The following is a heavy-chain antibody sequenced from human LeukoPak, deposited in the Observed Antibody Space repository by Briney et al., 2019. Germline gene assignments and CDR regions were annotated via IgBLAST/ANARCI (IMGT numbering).Heavy chain of an antibody. CDR1: GYSFTNYY. V-gene: IGHV1-46*01. CDR3: ARYCSSTSCYEEIFDY. Sequence: ASVKVSCKASGYSFTNYYMHWVRQAPGQGLECMGVINPSGGSTSYAQKFQGRVTMTRDTFTSTVYMELSSLRSEDTAVYYCARYCSSTSCYEEIFDYWGQGTLVTVSS. J-gene: IGHJ4*02. CDR2: INPSGGST. D-gene: IGHD2-2*01.